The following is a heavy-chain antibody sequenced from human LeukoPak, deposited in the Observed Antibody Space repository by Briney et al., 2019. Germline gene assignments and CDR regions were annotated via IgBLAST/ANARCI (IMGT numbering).Heavy chain of an antibody. V-gene: IGHV7-4-1*02. Sequence: ASVKVSCKASGYTFTSYGISWVRQAPGQGLEWMGWINTNTGNPTYAQGFTGRFVFSLDTSVSTAYLQISSLKAEDTAVYYCARPRSQLIYYYMDVWGKGTTVTVSS. CDR2: INTNTGNP. D-gene: IGHD5-18*01. CDR1: GYTFTSYG. J-gene: IGHJ6*03. CDR3: ARPRSQLIYYYMDV.